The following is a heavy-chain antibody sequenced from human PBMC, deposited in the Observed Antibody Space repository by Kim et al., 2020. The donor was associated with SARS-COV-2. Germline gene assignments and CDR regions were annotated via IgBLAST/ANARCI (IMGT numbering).Heavy chain of an antibody. V-gene: IGHV4-38-2*02. D-gene: IGHD6-13*01. CDR3: GRDGAAGDRNYYYFGMDV. CDR1: GYSIRSVYY. CDR2: IHHSGST. Sequence: SETLSLTCTVSGYSIRSVYYWGWIRQTPGKGLEWIGNIHHSGSTDYSPSLKSRVTLSIDTSKNQFSLKLTSVNAADTAVYFCGRDGAAGDRNYYYFGMDVWGQGTTVTVSS. J-gene: IGHJ6*02.